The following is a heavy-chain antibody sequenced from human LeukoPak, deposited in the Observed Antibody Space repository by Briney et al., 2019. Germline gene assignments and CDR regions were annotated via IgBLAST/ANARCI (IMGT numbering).Heavy chain of an antibody. J-gene: IGHJ4*02. V-gene: IGHV3-23*01. CDR2: ISDNGGGT. CDR1: GFTFSSYA. CDR3: ARDGDYGPAYYFDY. D-gene: IGHD4-17*01. Sequence: GGSLRLSCAASGFTFSSYAMSWVRQAPGKGLECVSLISDNGGGTYYADSVKGRFTISRDNSKNTLYLQMNSLRAEDTAAYYCARDGDYGPAYYFDYWGQGTLVTVSS.